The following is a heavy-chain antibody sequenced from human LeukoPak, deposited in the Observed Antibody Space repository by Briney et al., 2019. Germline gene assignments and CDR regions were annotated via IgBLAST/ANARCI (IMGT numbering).Heavy chain of an antibody. D-gene: IGHD5-24*01. CDR3: ARERDGRFFDY. J-gene: IGHJ4*02. Sequence: PGRSLRLSCAASGFTFSSYAMHWVRQAPGKGLEWVAVISYDGSNKYYADSVKGRFTISRDNAKNSLHLQMNTLRAEDTAVYYCARERDGRFFDYWGQGTLVTVSS. CDR2: ISYDGSNK. CDR1: GFTFSSYA. V-gene: IGHV3-30*04.